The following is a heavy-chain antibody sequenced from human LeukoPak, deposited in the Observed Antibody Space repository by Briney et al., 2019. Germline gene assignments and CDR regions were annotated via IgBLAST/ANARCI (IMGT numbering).Heavy chain of an antibody. Sequence: GGSLRLSCAASGFTFSGSAMHWVRQASGKGLEWVGRIRSKANSYATAYAASAKGRFTISRDDSKNTAYLQMNSLKTEDTAVYYCTRRSGSYYNDFDYWGQGTLVTVSS. D-gene: IGHD3-10*01. CDR1: GFTFSGSA. CDR2: IRSKANSYAT. V-gene: IGHV3-73*01. J-gene: IGHJ4*02. CDR3: TRRSGSYYNDFDY.